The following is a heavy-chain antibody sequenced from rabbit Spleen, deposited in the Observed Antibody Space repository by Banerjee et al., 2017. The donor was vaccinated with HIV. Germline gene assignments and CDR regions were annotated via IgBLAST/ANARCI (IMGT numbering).Heavy chain of an antibody. V-gene: IGHV1S47*01. CDR1: GFDFSNYG. D-gene: IGHD2-1*01. Sequence: QEQLVESGGGLVQPGGSLKLSCKASGFDFSNYGVTWVRQAPGKGLEWIGYIEPIFGNTYYANWVNGRLTISSHNAQNTLYLQLSSLTAADTATYFCVRDLGYDDYSEKGYFNLWGQGTLVTLS. CDR2: IEPIFGNT. J-gene: IGHJ4*01. CDR3: VRDLGYDDYSEKGYFNL.